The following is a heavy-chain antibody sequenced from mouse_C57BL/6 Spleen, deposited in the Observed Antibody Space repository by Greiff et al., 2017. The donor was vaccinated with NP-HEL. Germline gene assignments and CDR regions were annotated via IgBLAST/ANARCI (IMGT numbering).Heavy chain of an antibody. CDR1: GYTFTSYW. Sequence: QVQLKQPGAELVMPGASVKLSCKASGYTFTSYWMHWVKQRPGQGLEWIGEIDPSDSYTNYNQKFKGKSTLTVDKSSSTAYMQLSSLTSEDSAVYYCARTGTHYFDYWGQGTTLTVSS. J-gene: IGHJ2*01. CDR2: IDPSDSYT. D-gene: IGHD4-1*01. V-gene: IGHV1-69*01. CDR3: ARTGTHYFDY.